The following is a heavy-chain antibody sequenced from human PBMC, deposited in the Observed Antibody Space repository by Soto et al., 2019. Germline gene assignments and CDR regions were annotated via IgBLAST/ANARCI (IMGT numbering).Heavy chain of an antibody. J-gene: IGHJ4*02. D-gene: IGHD3-3*01. CDR1: GGSISSYY. Sequence: SETLSLTCTVSGGSISSYYWIWIQQPPGKGLEWIGYIYYSGSTNYNPSLKSRVTISVDTSKNQFSLKLSSVTAADTAVYYCASYLFWSGSAYFDYWGQGTLVTVSS. CDR2: IYYSGST. V-gene: IGHV4-59*01. CDR3: ASYLFWSGSAYFDY.